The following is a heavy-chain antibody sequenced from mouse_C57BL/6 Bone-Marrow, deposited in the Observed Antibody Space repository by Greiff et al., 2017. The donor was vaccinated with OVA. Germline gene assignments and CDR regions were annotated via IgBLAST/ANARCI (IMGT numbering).Heavy chain of an antibody. J-gene: IGHJ4*01. CDR3: ARPGGDY. Sequence: VQLQQSGPELVKPGASVKISCKASGYTFTDYYMNWVKQSHGKSLEWIGDINPNNGGTSYNQKFKGKATLTVDKSSSTAYMELRSLTSEDSAVYYCARPGGDYWGQGTSVTVSS. D-gene: IGHD4-1*01. V-gene: IGHV1-26*01. CDR2: INPNNGGT. CDR1: GYTFTDYY.